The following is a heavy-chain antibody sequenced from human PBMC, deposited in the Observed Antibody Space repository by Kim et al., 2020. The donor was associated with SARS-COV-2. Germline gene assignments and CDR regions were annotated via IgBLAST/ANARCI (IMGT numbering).Heavy chain of an antibody. D-gene: IGHD1-7*01. Sequence: SETLSLTCTVSGGSVSSGSYYWSWIRQPPGKGLEWIGYIYYSGSTNYNPSLKSRVTISVDTSKNQFSLKLSSVTAADTAVYYCAREARELNNWNSLGVWFDPWGQGTLVTVSS. V-gene: IGHV4-61*01. CDR1: GGSVSSGSYY. J-gene: IGHJ5*02. CDR2: IYYSGST. CDR3: AREARELNNWNSLGVWFDP.